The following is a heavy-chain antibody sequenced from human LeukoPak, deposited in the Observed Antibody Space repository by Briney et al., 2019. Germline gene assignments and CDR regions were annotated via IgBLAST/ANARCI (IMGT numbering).Heavy chain of an antibody. D-gene: IGHD5-24*01. V-gene: IGHV3-23*01. J-gene: IGHJ4*02. CDR3: AKDFLEMATMNAVYRYFDY. CDR1: GFTSSSYA. CDR2: ISGSGGTT. Sequence: PGGSLRPSCAASGFTSSSYAMSWVRQAPEKGLEWVSAISGSGGTTYYADSVKGRFTISRDNSKNTLYLQMDSVRAEDTAVYYCAKDFLEMATMNAVYRYFDYWGQGTLVTVS.